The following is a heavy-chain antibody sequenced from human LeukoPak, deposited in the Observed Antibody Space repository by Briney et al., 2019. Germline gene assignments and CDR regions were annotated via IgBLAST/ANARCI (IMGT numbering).Heavy chain of an antibody. CDR3: ARGYYYDSSGLDAFDI. Sequence: GRSLRLSCAASGFTFSSYGMHWVRQAPGKGLEWVAVISYDGSNKYYADSVKGRFTISRDNSKNTLYLQMNSLRAEDTAVYYCARGYYYDSSGLDAFDIWGQGTMVTVSS. J-gene: IGHJ3*02. D-gene: IGHD3-22*01. CDR1: GFTFSSYG. CDR2: ISYDGSNK. V-gene: IGHV3-30*03.